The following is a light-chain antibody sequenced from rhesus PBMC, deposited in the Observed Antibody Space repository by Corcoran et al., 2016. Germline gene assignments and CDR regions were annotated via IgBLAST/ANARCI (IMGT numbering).Light chain of an antibody. Sequence: DIQMTQSPSSLSASVGDKVTITCRASQGISTWLAWYQQQPGKAFQLLLSKASNLQSGVPSRFRGSGTGTEFTRTISSMQPEDFAPYYWQQCNTPPGAFGQGTRVEIK. CDR1: QGISTW. J-gene: IGKJ1*01. V-gene: IGKV1-21*01. CDR2: KAS. CDR3: QQCNTPPGA.